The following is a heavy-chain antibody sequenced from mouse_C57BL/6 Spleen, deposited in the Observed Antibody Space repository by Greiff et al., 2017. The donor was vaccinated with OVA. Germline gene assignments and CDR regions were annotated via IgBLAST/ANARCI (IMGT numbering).Heavy chain of an antibody. CDR2: IWGDGST. Sequence: VQLQQSGPGLVAPSQSLSITCTVSGFSLTSYGVSWVRQPPGKGLEWLGVIWGDGSTNYHSAPISRLSISKDNSKSQVFLKLNSLQTDDTATYYWAKTGERGMITTWSTYYFDYWGQGTTLTVSS. D-gene: IGHD2-4*01. CDR1: GFSLTSYG. CDR3: AKTGERGMITTWSTYYFDY. V-gene: IGHV2-3*01. J-gene: IGHJ2*01.